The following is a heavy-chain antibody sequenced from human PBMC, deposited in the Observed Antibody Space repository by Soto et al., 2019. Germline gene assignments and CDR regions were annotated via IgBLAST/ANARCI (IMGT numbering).Heavy chain of an antibody. CDR2: INWKSDI. D-gene: IGHD2-2*01. J-gene: IGHJ6*02. CDR3: ARLSVVVVPAAKFYYGMDG. CDR1: GFTFDDNA. Sequence: GRYLRLSCAVSGFTFDDNAMHWVRQAPEKGLEWVSGINWKSDIGYADSVKGRSTISRDNAENSLYLQMNSLRAEDTAVYYGARLSVVVVPAAKFYYGMDGWGQGTTVTVSS. V-gene: IGHV3-9*01.